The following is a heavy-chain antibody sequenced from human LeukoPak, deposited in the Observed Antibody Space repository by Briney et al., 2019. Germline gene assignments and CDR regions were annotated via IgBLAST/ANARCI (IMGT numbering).Heavy chain of an antibody. CDR2: IRYDGSNK. CDR3: ARDNSVGDNAWWFDP. D-gene: IGHD1-26*01. CDR1: GFTFSSYG. J-gene: IGHJ5*02. V-gene: IGHV3-30*02. Sequence: GGSLRLSCAASGFTFSSYGMHWVRQAPGKGLEWVAFIRYDGSNKYYADSVKGRFTISRDNSKNTLYLQMNSLRAEDTAVYYCARDNSVGDNAWWFDPWGQGILVTVSS.